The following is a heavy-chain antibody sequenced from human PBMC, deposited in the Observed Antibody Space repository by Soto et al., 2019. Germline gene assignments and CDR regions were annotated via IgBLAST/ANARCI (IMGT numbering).Heavy chain of an antibody. J-gene: IGHJ5*02. V-gene: IGHV1-2*02. CDR1: GYSFTGYY. CDR2: INAHSGGT. Sequence: GASVKVSCKASGYSFTGYYIHWLRRAPGQGLEWMGWINAHSGGTEYAQKFQGRVTLTRDTSISTAYMTLSSLRSDDTAIYYCATHLTRLLAYWFDPWGQGTQVTVSS. CDR3: ATHLTRLLAYWFDP. D-gene: IGHD3-16*01.